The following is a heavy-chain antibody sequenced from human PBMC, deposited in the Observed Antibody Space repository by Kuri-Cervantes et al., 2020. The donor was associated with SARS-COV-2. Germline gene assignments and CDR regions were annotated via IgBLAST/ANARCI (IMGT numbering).Heavy chain of an antibody. D-gene: IGHD4-11*01. CDR1: GGSISSGGYY. V-gene: IGHV4-30-2*01. CDR2: IYHSGST. Sequence: SETLSLTCTVSGGSISSGGYYWSWIRQPPGKGLEWIGYIYHSGSTYYNPSLKSRVTISVDRSKNQFSLKLSSVTAADTAVYYCARGGGYSNLGYYFDYWGQGTLVTVSS. CDR3: ARGGGYSNLGYYFDY. J-gene: IGHJ4*02.